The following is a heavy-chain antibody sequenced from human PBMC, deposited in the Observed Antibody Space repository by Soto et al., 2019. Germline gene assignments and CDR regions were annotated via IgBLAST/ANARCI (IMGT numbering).Heavy chain of an antibody. V-gene: IGHV4-34*01. D-gene: IGHD2-15*01. Sequence: SETLSLTCAVYGGSFSGYYWSWIRQPPGKGLEWIGEINHSGSTNYNPSLKSRVTISVDTSKNQFSLKLSSVTAADTAVYYCARGRGGVRYCSGGSCYSSLSSSVYYYYYMDVWGKGTTVTVSS. CDR3: ARGRGGVRYCSGGSCYSSLSSSVYYYYYMDV. CDR1: GGSFSGYY. CDR2: INHSGST. J-gene: IGHJ6*03.